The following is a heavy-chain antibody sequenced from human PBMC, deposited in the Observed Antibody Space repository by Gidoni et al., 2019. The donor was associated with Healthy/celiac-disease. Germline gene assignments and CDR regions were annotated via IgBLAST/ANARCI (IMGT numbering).Heavy chain of an antibody. CDR3: ARDEDIAAAGPHFDY. CDR1: AYTFTGYD. J-gene: IGHJ4*02. CDR2: INPISGGT. V-gene: IGHV1-2*06. Sequence: QVQLVQSRADVKNLGASVKVFCMASAYTFTGYDMHWVRQAPGQGLEWMGRINPISGGTNNAQKFQGRVTMTRDTSIRTAYMELSRLRSDDTAVYYCARDEDIAAAGPHFDYWGQGTLVTVSS. D-gene: IGHD6-13*01.